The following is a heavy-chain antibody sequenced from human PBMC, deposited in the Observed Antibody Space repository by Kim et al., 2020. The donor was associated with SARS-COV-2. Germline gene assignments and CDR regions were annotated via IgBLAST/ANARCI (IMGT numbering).Heavy chain of an antibody. CDR2: ISWNSGSI. J-gene: IGHJ1*01. V-gene: IGHV3-9*01. Sequence: GGSLRLSCAASGFTFGDYAMHWVRQAPGKGLEWVSGISWNSGSIGYADSVKGRFTISRDNAKNSLYLQMNSLRAEDKALYYCAKEGAWCGEYDVHWGQGTLVTVSS. CDR1: GFTFGDYA. D-gene: IGHD3-10*01. CDR3: AKEGAWCGEYDVH.